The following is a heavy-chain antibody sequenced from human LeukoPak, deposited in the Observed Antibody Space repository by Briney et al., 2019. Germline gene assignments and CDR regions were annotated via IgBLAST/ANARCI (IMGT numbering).Heavy chain of an antibody. CDR1: GFTFSSYA. J-gene: IGHJ4*02. CDR2: ISYDGSDK. V-gene: IGHV3-30-3*01. Sequence: GGSLRLSCAASGFTFSSYAMHWVRQAPGKGLEWVAVISYDGSDKLYADSVKGRFTISRDNSKNTLYLQMNSLRAEDTAVYYCAREAAAGLNVDYWGQGTLVTVSS. D-gene: IGHD6-13*01. CDR3: AREAAAGLNVDY.